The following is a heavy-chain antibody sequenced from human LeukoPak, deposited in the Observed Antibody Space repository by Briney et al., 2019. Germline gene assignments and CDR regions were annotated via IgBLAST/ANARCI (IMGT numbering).Heavy chain of an antibody. Sequence: PGGSLRLSCATSGFTFSRYAMSWVRQVPGKGLEWVSAISGSGDSTYYADSVKGRFTISRDNSKNTLYLQINSLRAEDTAVYYCASIWVGDYGYWGQGTLVTVSS. CDR1: GFTFSRYA. D-gene: IGHD4-17*01. J-gene: IGHJ4*02. CDR3: ASIWVGDYGY. V-gene: IGHV3-23*01. CDR2: ISGSGDST.